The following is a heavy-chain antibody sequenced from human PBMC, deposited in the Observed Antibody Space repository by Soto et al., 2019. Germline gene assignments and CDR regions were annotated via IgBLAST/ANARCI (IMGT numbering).Heavy chain of an antibody. V-gene: IGHV4-39*01. CDR2: IYYSGST. D-gene: IGHD6-19*01. J-gene: IGHJ4*02. Sequence: SETLSLTCTVSGGSISSSSYYWGWIRQPPGKGLEWIGSIYYSGSTYYNPSLKSRVTISVDTSKNQFSLKLSSVTAADTAVYYCARSSGWYLLYFDYWGQGTLVTVS. CDR3: ARSSGWYLLYFDY. CDR1: GGSISSSSYY.